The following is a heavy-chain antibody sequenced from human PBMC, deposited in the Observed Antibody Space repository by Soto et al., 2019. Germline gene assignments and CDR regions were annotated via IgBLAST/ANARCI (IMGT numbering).Heavy chain of an antibody. Sequence: ASVKVSCKASGYTFTGYYMHWVRQAPGQGLEWMGWINPNSGGTNYAQKFQGRVTMTRDTSISTAYMELSRLRSDDTAVYYCAREEPWDVLRFLEWLGYGMDVWGQGTTVTVS. CDR1: GYTFTGYY. J-gene: IGHJ6*02. V-gene: IGHV1-2*02. CDR3: AREEPWDVLRFLEWLGYGMDV. D-gene: IGHD3-3*01. CDR2: INPNSGGT.